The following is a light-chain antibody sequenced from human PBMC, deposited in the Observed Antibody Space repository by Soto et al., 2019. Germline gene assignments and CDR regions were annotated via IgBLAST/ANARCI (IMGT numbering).Light chain of an antibody. CDR2: DAS. V-gene: IGKV3-11*01. CDR3: QQRRNWQIN. CDR1: QSVSSY. J-gene: IGKJ5*01. Sequence: EIVLTQSPATLSLSPGERATLSCRASQSVSSYLAWYQQKPGQAPRLLIYDASNRATGITARFSGSGSGTDFTLTISSLEPEDFAVYYWQQRRNWQINFVKGTRL.